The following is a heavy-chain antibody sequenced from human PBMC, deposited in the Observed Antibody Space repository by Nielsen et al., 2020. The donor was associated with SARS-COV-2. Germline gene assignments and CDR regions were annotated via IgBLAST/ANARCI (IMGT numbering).Heavy chain of an antibody. J-gene: IGHJ4*02. D-gene: IGHD3-9*01. CDR3: ASSYDILTGYYADY. CDR2: IYYSAGTST. CDR1: GGSISSSRSF. Sequence: GSLRLSCTVSGGSISSSRSFWGWFRQPPGKGLEWIASIYYSAGTSTHYSPSLKTRVAISVDTSKNQFSLKLSSVTAADTAVYYCASSYDILTGYYADYWGQGTLVTVSS. V-gene: IGHV4-39*01.